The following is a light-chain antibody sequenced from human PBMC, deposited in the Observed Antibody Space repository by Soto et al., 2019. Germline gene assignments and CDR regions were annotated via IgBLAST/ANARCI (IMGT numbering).Light chain of an antibody. CDR2: GAS. V-gene: IGKV3-20*01. J-gene: IGKJ5*01. Sequence: EIVLTQSPGTLSLSPGERATLSCRASQSVTSSYLAWYQQKPGQATGLLIYGASSRATGIPDRFSGSGSGTDFTLTISRLEPEDFAVYYCQQYGSSPPITFGQGTRLEIK. CDR3: QQYGSSPPIT. CDR1: QSVTSSY.